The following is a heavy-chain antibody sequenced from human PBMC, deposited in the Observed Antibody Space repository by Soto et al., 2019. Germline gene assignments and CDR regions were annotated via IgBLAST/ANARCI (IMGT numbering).Heavy chain of an antibody. V-gene: IGHV3-21*01. D-gene: IGHD3-10*01. J-gene: IGHJ6*02. CDR2: ISSSSSYI. CDR1: GFTFSSYS. CDR3: ARDLAGGGYYYYYGMAV. Sequence: PGGSLRLSCAASGFTFSSYSMNWVRQAPGKGLEWVSSISSSSSYIYYADSVKGRFTISRDNAKNSLYLQMNSLRAEDTAVYYCARDLAGGGYYYYYGMAVWGQGTTVTVSS.